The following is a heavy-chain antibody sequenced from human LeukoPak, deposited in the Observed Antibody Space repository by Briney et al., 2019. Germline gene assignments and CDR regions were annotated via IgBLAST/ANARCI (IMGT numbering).Heavy chain of an antibody. CDR2: IYSGGST. CDR1: GFTVSSNY. Sequence: GGSRRLSCAASGFTVSSNYMSWVRQAPGKGLEWVSVIYSGGSTYYADSVEGRFTISRHNSKNTLYLQMNSLRAEDTAVYYCARDSGIAVAADWGQGTLVTVSS. CDR3: ARDSGIAVAAD. D-gene: IGHD6-19*01. V-gene: IGHV3-53*04. J-gene: IGHJ4*02.